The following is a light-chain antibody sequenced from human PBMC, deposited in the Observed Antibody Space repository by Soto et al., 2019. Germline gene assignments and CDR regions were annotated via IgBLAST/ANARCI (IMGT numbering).Light chain of an antibody. Sequence: DIQMTQSPSSLSASVGDRLTITCQASHDITSYLNWYQHKPGKAPKLLIYDASILEAGVPPRFSASGSETDFTLTISGLQPEDVATYYCQHCDYLPIFGPGTTVDFK. CDR2: DAS. CDR1: HDITSY. V-gene: IGKV1-33*01. J-gene: IGKJ3*01. CDR3: QHCDYLPI.